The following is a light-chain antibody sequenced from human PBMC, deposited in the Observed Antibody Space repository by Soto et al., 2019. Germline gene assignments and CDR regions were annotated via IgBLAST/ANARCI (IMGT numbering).Light chain of an antibody. V-gene: IGKV3-15*01. CDR2: GAS. CDR1: QSVSNN. CDR3: QQYDNWPPT. J-gene: IGKJ1*01. Sequence: EIVMTQSPATLSVSPGERATLSCRASQSVSNNLAWYQQKPGQAPRLLISGASTRATGIPARFSGIGSGTEFALTASSLQSEDFVVYYCQQYDNWPPTFGQGTKVEVK.